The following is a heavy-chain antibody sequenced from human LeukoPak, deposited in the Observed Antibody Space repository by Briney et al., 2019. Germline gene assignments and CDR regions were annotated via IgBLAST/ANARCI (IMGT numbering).Heavy chain of an antibody. V-gene: IGHV3-48*03. CDR1: GFTFSSYE. J-gene: IGHJ4*02. Sequence: GGSLRLSCAASGFTFSSYEMNWVRQAPGKGLEWVSYISSSGSTIYYADSVKGRFTISRDNAKNSLYLQMNSLRAEDTAVYYCARDGRDGHNRIFDYWGQGTLVTVSS. CDR3: ARDGRDGHNRIFDY. CDR2: ISSSGSTI. D-gene: IGHD5-24*01.